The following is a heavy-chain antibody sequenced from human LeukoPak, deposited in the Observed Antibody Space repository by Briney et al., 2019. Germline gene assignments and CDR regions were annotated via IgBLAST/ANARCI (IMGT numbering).Heavy chain of an antibody. D-gene: IGHD1-26*01. J-gene: IGHJ4*02. CDR3: ARGTHKWELANRFDY. V-gene: IGHV3-30*04. Sequence: GGSLRLSCAASGFTFSSYAMHWVRQTPGKGLEWVAVISYDGSNKYYADSVKGRFTISRDNSKNTLYLQMNSLRAEDTAVYYCARGTHKWELANRFDYWGQGTLVTVSS. CDR2: ISYDGSNK. CDR1: GFTFSSYA.